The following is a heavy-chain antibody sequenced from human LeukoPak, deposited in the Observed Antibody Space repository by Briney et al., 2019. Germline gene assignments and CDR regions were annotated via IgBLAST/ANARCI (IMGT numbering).Heavy chain of an antibody. D-gene: IGHD2-2*01. V-gene: IGHV1-2*06. CDR3: ARFGYCSSTSCYGDAFDI. Sequence: GASVKVSCKASGYTFTGYYMHWVRQAPGQGLEWMGRINPNGGGTNYAQKFQGRVTITRNTSISTAYMELSSLRSEDTAVYYCARFGYCSSTSCYGDAFDIWGQGTMVTVSS. J-gene: IGHJ3*02. CDR2: INPNGGGT. CDR1: GYTFTGYY.